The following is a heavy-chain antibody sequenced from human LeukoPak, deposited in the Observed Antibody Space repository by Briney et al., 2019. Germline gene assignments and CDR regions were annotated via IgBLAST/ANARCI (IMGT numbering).Heavy chain of an antibody. J-gene: IGHJ1*01. V-gene: IGHV4-4*08. CDR3: AGRGQRYFRD. CDR2: IYRFGNP. CDR1: GDSISSDY. Sequence: NPSETLSLTCTVSGDSISSDYWSWIRQPPGKGLEWIGYIYRFGNPDYNPSLMRRVTISLDTSKKQLSLNLTSVTAAETAVYYCAGRGQRYFRDWGQGTLVTVSS.